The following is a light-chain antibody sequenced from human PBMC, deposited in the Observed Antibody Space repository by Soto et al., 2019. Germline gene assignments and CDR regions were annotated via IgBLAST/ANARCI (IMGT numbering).Light chain of an antibody. CDR1: SSDVGDYNY. V-gene: IGLV2-14*01. Sequence: QSVLTQPASVSGSPGQSITISCTGTSSDVGDYNYVSWYQQHPGKAPKFMIYDVSNRPSGVSNRFSGSKSGNTASLTISGLQAEDEADYYCTSYTGSSTLLYVFGTGTKLTVL. CDR3: TSYTGSSTLLYV. CDR2: DVS. J-gene: IGLJ1*01.